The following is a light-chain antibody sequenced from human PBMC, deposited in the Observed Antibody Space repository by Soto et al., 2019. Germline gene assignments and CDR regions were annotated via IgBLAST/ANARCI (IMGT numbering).Light chain of an antibody. CDR2: DAS. CDR1: QSINNR. V-gene: IGKV1-5*01. Sequence: IQMTQSPSTLSASIGDRVTITCRASQSINNRLAWYQQMPGKAPNLLIYDASSLESGVPSRLRGSGSETEFTLTIRGLQPDDFATYYCQQFIDGWTFGQGTKVDIK. CDR3: QQFIDGWT. J-gene: IGKJ1*01.